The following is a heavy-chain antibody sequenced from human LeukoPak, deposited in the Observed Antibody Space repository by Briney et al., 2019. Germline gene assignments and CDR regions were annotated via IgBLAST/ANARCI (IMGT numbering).Heavy chain of an antibody. V-gene: IGHV4-59*11. J-gene: IGHJ3*02. CDR2: ISYIGST. Sequence: SETLSLTCAVSADSFSSHYWTWIRQPPGRGREGIWYISYIGSTNYNPSLKSRVTISIATTKHQFSLKLSSVTAANTAVYYCARDLVTVTKGFDIWGQGTMVSVSS. CDR1: ADSFSSHY. D-gene: IGHD4-17*01. CDR3: ARDLVTVTKGFDI.